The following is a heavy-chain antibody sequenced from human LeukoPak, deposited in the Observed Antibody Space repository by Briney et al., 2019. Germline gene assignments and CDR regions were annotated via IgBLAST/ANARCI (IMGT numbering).Heavy chain of an antibody. V-gene: IGHV1-24*01. Sequence: GASVKVSCKVSGYTLTELSMHWVRQAPGKGLEWMGGFDPEDGETIYAQKFQGRVTMTEDTSTGRAYMELSSLRSEDTAVYYCATVWGRNSIVDYWGQGTLVTVSS. CDR1: GYTLTELS. CDR2: FDPEDGET. CDR3: ATVWGRNSIVDY. D-gene: IGHD1-1*01. J-gene: IGHJ4*02.